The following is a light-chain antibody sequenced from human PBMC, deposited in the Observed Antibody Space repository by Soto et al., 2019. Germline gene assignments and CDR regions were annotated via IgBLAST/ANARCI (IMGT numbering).Light chain of an antibody. CDR1: QNINNW. CDR3: LQHNSYPWT. CDR2: DAS. Sequence: IQMTQSPSTLSASIGDRVTITCRASQNINNWIAWYQQKPGKAPKFLIYDASTLESGVPSRFSGSGFGTEFSLTISSLQPDDFGSYYCLQHNSYPWTFGQGTKVDSK. V-gene: IGKV1-5*01. J-gene: IGKJ1*01.